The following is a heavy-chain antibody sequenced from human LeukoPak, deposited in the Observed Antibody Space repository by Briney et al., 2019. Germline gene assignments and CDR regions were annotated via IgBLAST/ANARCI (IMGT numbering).Heavy chain of an antibody. CDR3: ARGVRGRKWYYFDS. D-gene: IGHD2-15*01. V-gene: IGHV4-30-4*01. Sequence: SETLSLTCSVFGDSITSGDYYGTWIRQSPGEGLEWLGYIYHSGSTLYHPSLESRLSLSVDTSKNQFSLTLTSVTAADSAVFYCARGVRGRKWYYFDSWGRGTLVTVSS. CDR1: GDSITSGDYY. CDR2: IYHSGST. J-gene: IGHJ4*02.